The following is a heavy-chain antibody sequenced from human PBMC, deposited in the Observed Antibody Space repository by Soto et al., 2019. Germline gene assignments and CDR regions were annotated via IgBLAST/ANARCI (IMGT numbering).Heavy chain of an antibody. Sequence: QVQLAQSGAEVKKPGASEKVSCKASGYTFTSYEINWVRQATGQGLEWMGWMNPNSGDTGYAQKFQGRVTMTRNTSISTAYMELSSLRSEDTAVYYCARGELLWFGELLRWGQGTLVTVSS. D-gene: IGHD3-10*01. J-gene: IGHJ4*02. CDR3: ARGELLWFGELLR. CDR1: GYTFTSYE. V-gene: IGHV1-8*01. CDR2: MNPNSGDT.